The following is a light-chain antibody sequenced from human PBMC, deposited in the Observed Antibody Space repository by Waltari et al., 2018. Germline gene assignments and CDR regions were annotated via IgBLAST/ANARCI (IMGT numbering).Light chain of an antibody. CDR1: SSDVGGYNY. J-gene: IGLJ2*01. V-gene: IGLV2-8*01. CDR3: SSYAGSNTVV. Sequence: QSALTQPPSASGSPGQSVTISCTGTSSDVGGYNYVSWYQQHPGKAPKPMIYEVSKRPSGVPDRFVGSKSGNPASLTVAGLQAEDEADYYCSSYAGSNTVVFGGGTKLTVL. CDR2: EVS.